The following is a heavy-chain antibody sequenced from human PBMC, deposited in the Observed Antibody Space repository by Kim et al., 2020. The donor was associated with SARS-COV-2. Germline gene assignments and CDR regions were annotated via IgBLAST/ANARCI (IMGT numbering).Heavy chain of an antibody. CDR2: IIPIFGTA. CDR1: GGTFSSYA. Sequence: SVKVSCKASGGTFSSYAISWVRQAPGQGLEWMGGIIPIFGTANYAQKFQGRVTITADESTSTAYMELSSLRSEDTAVYYCAREVVTPRDDYYYYYGMDVWGQGTTVTVSS. D-gene: IGHD2-21*02. V-gene: IGHV1-69*13. J-gene: IGHJ6*02. CDR3: AREVVTPRDDYYYYYGMDV.